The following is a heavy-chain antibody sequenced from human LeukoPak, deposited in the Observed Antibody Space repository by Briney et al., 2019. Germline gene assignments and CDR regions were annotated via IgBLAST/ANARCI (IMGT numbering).Heavy chain of an antibody. V-gene: IGHV1-2*02. D-gene: IGHD5-18*01. CDR2: INPNSGGT. CDR1: GYTFTGYY. J-gene: IGHJ5*02. CDR3: ARSPGLDTAVVNRP. Sequence: ASVKVPCKTSGYTFTGYYIHWVRQAPGQELEWMGWINPNSGGTNYAQNFQGRVTMTRDTSINTAYMELGRLRSDDTAVYYCARSPGLDTAVVNRPWGQGTLITVSS.